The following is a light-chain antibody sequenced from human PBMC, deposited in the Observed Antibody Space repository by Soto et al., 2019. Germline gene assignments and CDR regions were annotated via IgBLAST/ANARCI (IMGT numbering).Light chain of an antibody. CDR3: QQYGSSPQT. CDR1: QSVSSSY. J-gene: IGKJ1*01. Sequence: IVLTQSPGTLSLSPGERATLSCRASQSVSSSYFAWYQQKPGQAPRLLIYGASSRDTGIPDRFSGSGSGTDFTLTISRLEPEDFAVYYCQQYGSSPQTFGQGTKVEIK. CDR2: GAS. V-gene: IGKV3-20*01.